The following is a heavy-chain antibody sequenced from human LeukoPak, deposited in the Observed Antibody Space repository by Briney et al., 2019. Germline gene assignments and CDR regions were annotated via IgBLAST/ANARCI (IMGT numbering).Heavy chain of an antibody. J-gene: IGHJ4*02. D-gene: IGHD5-24*01. V-gene: IGHV3-23*01. CDR2: ISPNGVIT. Sequence: GGTLGLSCVASGFTFRSHGMNWVRQAPGKGLEWVSGISPNGVITYYADSVKGRFTISRDNSKGTVYLQMNSLRPEDTAVYYCAKDDAWLQYGNWGRGTLVTVSS. CDR1: GFTFRSHG. CDR3: AKDDAWLQYGN.